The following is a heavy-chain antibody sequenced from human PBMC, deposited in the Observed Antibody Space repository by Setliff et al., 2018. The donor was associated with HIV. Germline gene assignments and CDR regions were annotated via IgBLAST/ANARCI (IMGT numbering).Heavy chain of an antibody. V-gene: IGHV1-69*05. CDR3: ARDCQVGWVFTYGMDV. CDR2: IIPIFGTA. D-gene: IGHD6-13*01. J-gene: IGHJ6*02. CDR1: GGTFSSYA. Sequence: VASVKVSCKASGGTFSSYAISWVRQAPGQGLEWMGGIIPIFGTANYAQKFQGRVTITRDTSASTAYMELSSLRPEDTAVYYCARDCQVGWVFTYGMDVWGQGTLVTV.